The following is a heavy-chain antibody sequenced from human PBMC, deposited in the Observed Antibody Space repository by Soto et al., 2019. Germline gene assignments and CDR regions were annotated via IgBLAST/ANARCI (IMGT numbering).Heavy chain of an antibody. D-gene: IGHD3-10*01. CDR2: ISWNSGSI. V-gene: IGHV3-9*01. Sequence: EVQLVESGGGLVQPGRSLRLSCAASGFTFDDYARHWVRQAPGKGLEWVSGISWNSGSIGYADSVKGRFTISRDNAKNSLYLQMNSLRAEDTALYYCAKDNGSGSYYVFAYFDYWGQGTLVTVSS. J-gene: IGHJ4*02. CDR3: AKDNGSGSYYVFAYFDY. CDR1: GFTFDDYA.